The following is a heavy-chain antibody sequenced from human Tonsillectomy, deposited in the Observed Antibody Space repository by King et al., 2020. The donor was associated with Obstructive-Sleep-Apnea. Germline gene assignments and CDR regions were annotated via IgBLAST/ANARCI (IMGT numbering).Heavy chain of an antibody. D-gene: IGHD2-15*01. CDR3: ARGLGYCSGDNCHASDM. CDR2: IYYSGST. V-gene: IGHV4-59*01. Sequence: QLQESGPGLVKPSETLSLICTVSGGSISSYQWSWSRQPPGKGLEWIGYIYYSGSTNYNPSLKSRVTISVDTSKNQFSLKLSSVTAADTAVYYCARGLGYCSGDNCHASDMWGQGTMVTVSS. J-gene: IGHJ3*02. CDR1: GGSISSYQ.